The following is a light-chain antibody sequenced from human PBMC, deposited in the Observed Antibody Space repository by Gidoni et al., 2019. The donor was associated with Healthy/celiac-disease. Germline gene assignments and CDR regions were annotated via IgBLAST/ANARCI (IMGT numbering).Light chain of an antibody. CDR2: DAS. CDR3: QQYGSSPQT. CDR1: QSVSSSY. Sequence: EIVLTQSPATLSLSPGERATLSCGASQSVSSSYLAWYQQKPGLAPRLLIYDASSRATGIPDRFNGSGSGTDFTLTISRLEPEDFAVYYRQQYGSSPQTFGQGTKVEIK. J-gene: IGKJ1*01. V-gene: IGKV3D-20*01.